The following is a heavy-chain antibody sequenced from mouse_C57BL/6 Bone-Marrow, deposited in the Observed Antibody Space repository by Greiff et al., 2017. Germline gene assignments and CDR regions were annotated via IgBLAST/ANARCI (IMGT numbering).Heavy chain of an antibody. J-gene: IGHJ3*01. CDR1: GYTFTSYG. CDR2: IYPRSGNT. CDR3: ARGLAAWFAY. D-gene: IGHD4-1*01. V-gene: IGHV1-81*01. Sequence: LVESGAELARPGASVKLSCKASGYTFTSYGISWVKQRTGQGLEWIGEIYPRSGNTYYNEKFKGKATLTADKSSSTAYMELRSLTSEDSAVXFCARGLAAWFAYWGQGTLVTVSA.